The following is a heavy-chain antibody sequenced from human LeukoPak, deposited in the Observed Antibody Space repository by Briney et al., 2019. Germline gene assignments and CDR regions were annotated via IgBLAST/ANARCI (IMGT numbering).Heavy chain of an antibody. CDR2: ISGTGGST. Sequence: GGSLRLSCAASGFTFSTYAMTWVRQAPGKGLEWVSLISGTGGSTYYADSVKGRFTISRDNSKNTLYLQMNSLRAEDTAVYYCAKVRVDILVVVAAPFDYWGQGTLVTVSS. D-gene: IGHD2-15*01. CDR1: GFTFSTYA. CDR3: AKVRVDILVVVAAPFDY. V-gene: IGHV3-23*01. J-gene: IGHJ4*02.